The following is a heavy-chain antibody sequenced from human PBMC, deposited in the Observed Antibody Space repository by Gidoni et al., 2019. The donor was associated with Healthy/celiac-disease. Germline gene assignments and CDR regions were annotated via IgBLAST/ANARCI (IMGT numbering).Heavy chain of an antibody. CDR1: GGSFSGYY. J-gene: IGHJ4*02. CDR3: ARKGYSYGLVYFDY. Sequence: KPSETLSLTCAVYGGSFSGYYWSWIRQHPGKGLEWIGEINHSGSTNYNPSLKSRVTISVDTSKNQFSLTLSSVTAADTAVYYCARKGYSYGLVYFDYWGQGTLVTVSS. V-gene: IGHV4-34*01. CDR2: INHSGST. D-gene: IGHD5-18*01.